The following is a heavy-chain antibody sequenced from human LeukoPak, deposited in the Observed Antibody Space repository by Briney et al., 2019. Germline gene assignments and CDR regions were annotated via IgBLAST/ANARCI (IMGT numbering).Heavy chain of an antibody. D-gene: IGHD3-22*01. V-gene: IGHV3-23*01. CDR1: GITLSNYG. CDR3: AKRGVVIRVILVGFHKEAYYFDS. CDR2: ISDSGGKT. J-gene: IGHJ4*02. Sequence: GSLRLSCAVSGITLSNYGMSWVRQAPGKGLEWVAGISDSGGKTNYADSVKGRFTISRDNPKNTLYLQMNSLRAEDTAVYFCAKRGVVIRVILVGFHKEAYYFDSWGQGALVTVSS.